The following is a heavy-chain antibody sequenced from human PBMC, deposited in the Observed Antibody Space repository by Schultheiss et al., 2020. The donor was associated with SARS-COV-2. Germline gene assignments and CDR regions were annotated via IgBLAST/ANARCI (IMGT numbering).Heavy chain of an antibody. D-gene: IGHD2-2*01. Sequence: SQTLSLTCTVSGGSISSYYWSWIRQPPGKGLEWIGYIYYSGSTYYNPSLKSRVTISVDTSKNQFSLKLSSVTAADTAVYYCARHPRELGVPAATYYFDYWGQGTLVTVSS. CDR2: IYYSGST. J-gene: IGHJ4*02. V-gene: IGHV4-59*08. CDR1: GGSISSYY. CDR3: ARHPRELGVPAATYYFDY.